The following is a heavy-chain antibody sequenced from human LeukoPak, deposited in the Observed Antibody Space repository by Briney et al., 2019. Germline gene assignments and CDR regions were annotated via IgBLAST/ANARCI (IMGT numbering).Heavy chain of an antibody. CDR1: GGSFNGYY. J-gene: IGHJ6*02. CDR3: ARGGLVPAAIRGRYYYYGMDV. D-gene: IGHD2-2*01. V-gene: IGHV4-34*01. Sequence: SETLSLTCAVYGGSFNGYYWSWIREPPGKGLEWIGEINHSGSTNYNPSLKSRVTISVDTSKNQFSLKLSSVTAADTAVYYCARGGLVPAAIRGRYYYYGMDVWGQGTTVTVSS. CDR2: INHSGST.